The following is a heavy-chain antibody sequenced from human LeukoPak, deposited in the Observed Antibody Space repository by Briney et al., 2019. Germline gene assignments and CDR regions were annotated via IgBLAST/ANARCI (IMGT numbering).Heavy chain of an antibody. D-gene: IGHD3-22*01. V-gene: IGHV3-53*01. Sequence: PGGSLRLSCAVFGFTVNSNCMSWVRQAPGKGLEWVSVIYPGGTTYYADSVKGRFTISRDNSKNTLYLQMNSLRAEDTAVYYCAKDPGDDSSGYDPNHFDYWGQGTLVTVSS. J-gene: IGHJ4*02. CDR1: GFTVNSNC. CDR3: AKDPGDDSSGYDPNHFDY. CDR2: IYPGGTT.